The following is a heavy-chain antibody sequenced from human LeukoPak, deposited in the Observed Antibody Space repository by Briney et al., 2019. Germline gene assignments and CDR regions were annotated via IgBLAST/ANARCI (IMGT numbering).Heavy chain of an antibody. D-gene: IGHD2-2*01. CDR1: GFSFSSYW. V-gene: IGHV3-74*01. CDR2: ISYDESST. CDR3: AKGKGCSSTSCYSFDY. J-gene: IGHJ4*02. Sequence: PGGSLRLSCAASGFSFSSYWMHWVRQAPGKGLVWVSRISYDESSTSYADSVKGRFTISRDNAKNTLYLQMNSLRAEDTAVYYCAKGKGCSSTSCYSFDYWGQGTLVTVSS.